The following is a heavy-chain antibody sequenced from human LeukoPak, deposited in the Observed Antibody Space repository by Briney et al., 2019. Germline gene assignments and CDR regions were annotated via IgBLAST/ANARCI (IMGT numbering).Heavy chain of an antibody. D-gene: IGHD6-13*01. CDR1: GYTFTSYG. CDR3: ARLAYSSSWYSGSLNWFDP. J-gene: IGHJ5*02. CDR2: ISAYNGNT. V-gene: IGHV1-18*01. Sequence: ASVKVSCKASGYTFTSYGISWVRQAPGQGLEWMGWISAYNGNTNYAQKLQGRVTMTTDTSTSTAYMELRSLRSDDTAVYYCARLAYSSSWYSGSLNWFDPWGQGTLVTVSS.